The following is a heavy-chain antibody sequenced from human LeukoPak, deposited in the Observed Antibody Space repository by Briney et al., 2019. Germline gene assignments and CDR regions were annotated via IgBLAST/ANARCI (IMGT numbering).Heavy chain of an antibody. CDR3: AREGYYDISGFSIDAFDI. CDR2: IYYNGNT. V-gene: IGHV4-59*01. J-gene: IGHJ3*02. D-gene: IGHD3-22*01. Sequence: PSETLSLTCTVSSGSISNYFWSWIRQPPGQGLEWIGYIYYNGNTNYNPSLKSRVTISVDTSKNHFSLKLTSVTAADTAVYYCAREGYYDISGFSIDAFDIRGQGTMVTVSS. CDR1: SGSISNYF.